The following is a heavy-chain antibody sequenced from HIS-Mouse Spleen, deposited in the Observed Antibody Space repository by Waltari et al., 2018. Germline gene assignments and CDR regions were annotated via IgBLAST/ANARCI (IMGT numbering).Heavy chain of an antibody. D-gene: IGHD6-13*01. J-gene: IGHJ2*01. CDR2: IYYSGST. Sequence: QLQLQESGPGLVKPSETLSLTCTVSGGSISSRSYSWGWTRQPPGKGLEWIGSIYYSGSTYYNPSLKSRVTISVDTSKNQFSLKLSSVTAADTAVYYCAREIPYSSSWYDWYFDLWGRGTLVTVSS. CDR1: GGSISSRSYS. V-gene: IGHV4-39*07. CDR3: AREIPYSSSWYDWYFDL.